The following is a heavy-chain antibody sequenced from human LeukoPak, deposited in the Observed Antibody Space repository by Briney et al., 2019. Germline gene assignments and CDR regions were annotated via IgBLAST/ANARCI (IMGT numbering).Heavy chain of an antibody. Sequence: GGSLRLSCAASGFTFSSYSMNWIRQAPGKGLEWVSSISGSSSYIYYADSVKGRFTISRANARNSLYLQMNSLRAEDTAVYYCARDQSSVAGTTYNWFDPWGQGTLVTVSS. CDR2: ISGSSSYI. CDR3: ARDQSSVAGTTYNWFDP. V-gene: IGHV3-21*01. D-gene: IGHD6-19*01. J-gene: IGHJ5*02. CDR1: GFTFSSYS.